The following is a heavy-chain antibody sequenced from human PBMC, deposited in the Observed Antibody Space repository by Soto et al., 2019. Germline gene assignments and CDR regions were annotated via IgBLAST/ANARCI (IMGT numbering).Heavy chain of an antibody. D-gene: IGHD3-22*01. J-gene: IGHJ4*02. CDR3: ERDPTRPTYDSSGYIVDY. CDR2: IIPIFGTA. V-gene: IGHV1-69*01. CDR1: GGTFSSDA. Sequence: QVQLVQSGAEVKKPGSSVKVSCKASGGTFSSDAISWVRHAPGQGLEWMGVIIPIFGTANYAQKFQGRVTFTADESTSTAFMERSSLRADATAVYYCERDPTRPTYDSSGYIVDYWGQRRLVTVSS.